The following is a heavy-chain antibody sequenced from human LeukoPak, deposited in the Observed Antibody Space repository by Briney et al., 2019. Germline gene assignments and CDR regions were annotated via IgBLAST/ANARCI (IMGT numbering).Heavy chain of an antibody. CDR2: IYHSGST. J-gene: IGHJ4*02. CDR3: ARGSGWALTNY. Sequence: SETLSLTCTVSGGSISSGYYWGWIRQPPGQGLEWIGSIYHSGSTYYNPSLKSRVTISVDTSKNQFSLKLSSVTAADTAVYYCARGSGWALTNYWGQGTLVTVSS. V-gene: IGHV4-38-2*02. D-gene: IGHD3-10*01. CDR1: GGSISSGYY.